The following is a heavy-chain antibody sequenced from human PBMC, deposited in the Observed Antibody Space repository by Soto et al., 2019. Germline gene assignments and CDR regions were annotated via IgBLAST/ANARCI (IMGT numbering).Heavy chain of an antibody. CDR1: EVTLSIYA. CDR2: IGGSGGGGGA. V-gene: IGHV3-23*01. J-gene: IGHJ4*02. D-gene: IGHD3-22*01. Sequence: GGALRLSCSESEVTLSIYAMSWVRQAPGKGLEWVSTIGGSGGGGGATYADFVRGRFTVSRDNSKNTLYLQMNSLRAEDTAIYYCAKDAPGSGWLSDYWGRGTLVTVSS. CDR3: AKDAPGSGWLSDY.